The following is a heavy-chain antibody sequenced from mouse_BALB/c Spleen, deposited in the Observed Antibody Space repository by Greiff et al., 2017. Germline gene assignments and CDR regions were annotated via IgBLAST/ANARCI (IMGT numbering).Heavy chain of an antibody. J-gene: IGHJ2*01. V-gene: IGHV3-6*02. CDR1: GYSITSGYY. Sequence: EVKLVESGPGLVKPSQSLSLTCSVTGYSITSGYYWNWIRQFPGNKLEWMGYISYDGSNNYNPSLKNRISITRDTSKNQFFLKLNSVTTEDTATYYCARALYGAFFDYWGQGTTLTVSS. CDR2: ISYDGSN. CDR3: ARALYGAFFDY. D-gene: IGHD1-1*02.